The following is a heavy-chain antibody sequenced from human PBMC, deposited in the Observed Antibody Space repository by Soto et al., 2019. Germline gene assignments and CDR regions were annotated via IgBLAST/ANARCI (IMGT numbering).Heavy chain of an antibody. Sequence: QVQLQESGPGLVKPSQTLSLTCSVSGDSITSGHNYWNWIRQPPGKGREWIGYISYSGSTYYNPSLKNRVTISVDTSNHHFSLKLSSVTAADTAVYYCARGAVVWFGAHDYDGMDVWGQGTNVTVSS. V-gene: IGHV4-30-4*01. J-gene: IGHJ6*02. D-gene: IGHD3-10*01. CDR2: ISYSGST. CDR3: ARGAVVWFGAHDYDGMDV. CDR1: GDSITSGHNY.